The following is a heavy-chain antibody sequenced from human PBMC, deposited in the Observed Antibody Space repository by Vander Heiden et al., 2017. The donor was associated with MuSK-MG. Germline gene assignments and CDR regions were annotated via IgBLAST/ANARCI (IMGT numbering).Heavy chain of an antibody. CDR3: ARDIREDGIYHYGLDV. J-gene: IGHJ6*02. CDR2: VLPLLGIP. Sequence: QVQLVQSGPEVKKPGSSVKVSCKASGGTLSGYTINWVRQAPGQGLEWMGRVLPLLGIPNYAQKFQTRLTISVDSSTDTAHLELNNLRSEDTAVYFCARDIREDGIYHYGLDVWGQGTTVIVS. V-gene: IGHV1-69*04. CDR1: GGTLSGYT. D-gene: IGHD3-3*02.